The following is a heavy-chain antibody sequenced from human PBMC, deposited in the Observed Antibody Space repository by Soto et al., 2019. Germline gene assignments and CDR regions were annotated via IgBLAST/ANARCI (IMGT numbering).Heavy chain of an antibody. D-gene: IGHD2-8*01. CDR3: TTLTNLDYYYMDV. CDR2: IKSKTDGGTT. Sequence: GGSLRLSCAASGFTFSNAWINWVRQAPGKGLEWVGRIKSKTDGGTTDYAAPVKGRFTISRDDSKNTVYLQMNSLKTEDTAVYYCTTLTNLDYYYMDVWGKGTTVTAP. CDR1: GFTFSNAW. V-gene: IGHV3-15*07. J-gene: IGHJ6*03.